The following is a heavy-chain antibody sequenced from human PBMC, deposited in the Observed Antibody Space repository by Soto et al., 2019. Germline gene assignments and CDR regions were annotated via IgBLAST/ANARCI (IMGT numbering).Heavy chain of an antibody. J-gene: IGHJ6*02. Sequence: QPGGSLRLSCAASGFTFSSYWMSWVRQAPGKGLEWVANIKQDGSEKYYVDSVKGRFTISRDNAKNSLYLQMNSLRAEDTAVYYCARDGVPLWFGEPLGANYYYYGMDVWGQGTTVTVSS. V-gene: IGHV3-7*03. CDR2: IKQDGSEK. CDR3: ARDGVPLWFGEPLGANYYYYGMDV. CDR1: GFTFSSYW. D-gene: IGHD3-10*01.